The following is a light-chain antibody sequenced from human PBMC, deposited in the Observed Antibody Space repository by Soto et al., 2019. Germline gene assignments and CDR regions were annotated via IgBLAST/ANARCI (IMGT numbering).Light chain of an antibody. CDR3: QSTDNTATHVV. Sequence: SYELTQPPSVSVSPGQTARITCSGDALSKLYSYWYQQRPGQAPVLVIYKDIERPSGIPERFSGSTSGTTVTLTISGVQAEDEADYYCQSTDNTATHVVFGGVTKVTVL. CDR2: KDI. J-gene: IGLJ2*01. V-gene: IGLV3-25*03. CDR1: ALSKLY.